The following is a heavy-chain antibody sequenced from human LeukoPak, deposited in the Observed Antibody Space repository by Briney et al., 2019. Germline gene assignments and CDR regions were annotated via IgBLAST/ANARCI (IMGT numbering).Heavy chain of an antibody. Sequence: GGSLRLSCAASGFTFSSYAMHWVRQAPGKGLEWVAVISYDGSNKYYADSVKGRFTISRDNSKNTLYLQMNSLRSEDTAVYYCAKIGANVGFWGQGTLVTVSS. V-gene: IGHV3-30*04. J-gene: IGHJ4*02. D-gene: IGHD4/OR15-4a*01. CDR2: ISYDGSNK. CDR1: GFTFSSYA. CDR3: AKIGANVGF.